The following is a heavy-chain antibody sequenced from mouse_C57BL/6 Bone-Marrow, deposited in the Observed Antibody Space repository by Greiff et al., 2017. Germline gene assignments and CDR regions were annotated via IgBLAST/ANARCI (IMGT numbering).Heavy chain of an antibody. CDR3: ARDGRWLQRNYAMDY. CDR1: GFTFSSYA. CDR2: ISDGGSYT. J-gene: IGHJ4*01. Sequence: EVQLVESGGGLVKPGASLKLSCAASGFTFSSYAMSWVRQTPEKRLEWVATISDGGSYTYYPDNVKGRFTISRDNASNNLYLQMSHLKSEDTAMYYCARDGRWLQRNYAMDYWGQGTSVTVSS. D-gene: IGHD2-3*01. V-gene: IGHV5-4*01.